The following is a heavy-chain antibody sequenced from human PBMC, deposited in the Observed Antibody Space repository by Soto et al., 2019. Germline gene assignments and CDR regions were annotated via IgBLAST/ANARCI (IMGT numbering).Heavy chain of an antibody. D-gene: IGHD3-10*01. V-gene: IGHV1-3*04. CDR1: GYTFAKYA. J-gene: IGHJ4*02. Sequence: GASVKVSCKASGYTFAKYAMHWVRQAPGQRLEWMGWINTGNGNTKYSQKFQGRVTITRDTSANTAYMELSSLRSEDTAVYYCARDHYYGSGRSNXFDYSGQGTPVTVSS. CDR3: ARDHYYGSGRSNXFDY. CDR2: INTGNGNT.